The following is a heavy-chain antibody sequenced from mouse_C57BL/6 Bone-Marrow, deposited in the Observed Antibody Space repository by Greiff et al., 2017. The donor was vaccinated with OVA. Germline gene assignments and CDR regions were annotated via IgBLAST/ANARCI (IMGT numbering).Heavy chain of an antibody. J-gene: IGHJ4*01. V-gene: IGHV3-3*01. CDR1: GFSINSDCY. CDR3: ARGGDGSTYAMDY. Sequence: EVQLVESGPSLVRPSQTLSLTCTVTGFSINSDCYWIWIRQFPGNKLEYIGYTFYSGITYYNPSLESRTYITRDKSKNQFSLKLRSVTTEDTATYYCARGGDGSTYAMDYWGQGTSVTVSS. D-gene: IGHD1-1*01. CDR2: TFYSGIT.